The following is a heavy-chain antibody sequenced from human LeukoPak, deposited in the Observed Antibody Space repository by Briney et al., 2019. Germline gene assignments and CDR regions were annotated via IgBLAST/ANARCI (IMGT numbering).Heavy chain of an antibody. D-gene: IGHD3-10*01. Sequence: ASVKVSCKASGYTFTGYYMHWVRQAPGQGLEWMGWINPNSGGTNYAQKFQGRVTMTRDTSISTAYMELRSLRSDDTAVYYCARAPWVRGVIINYYYYYMDVWGKGTTVTISS. CDR1: GYTFTGYY. CDR2: INPNSGGT. V-gene: IGHV1-2*02. J-gene: IGHJ6*03. CDR3: ARAPWVRGVIINYYYYYMDV.